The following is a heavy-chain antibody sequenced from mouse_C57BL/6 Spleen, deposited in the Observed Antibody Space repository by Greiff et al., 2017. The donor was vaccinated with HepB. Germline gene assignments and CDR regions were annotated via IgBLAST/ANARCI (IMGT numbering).Heavy chain of an antibody. CDR3: ARSHYYGSPFDY. CDR1: GYSFTSYY. D-gene: IGHD1-1*01. J-gene: IGHJ2*01. Sequence: VQLQQSGPELVKPGASVKISCKASGYSFTSYYIHWVKQRPGQGLEWIGWIYPGSGNTKYNEKFKGKATLTADTSSSTAYMQLSSLTSEDSAVYYCARSHYYGSPFDYWGQGTTLTVSS. V-gene: IGHV1-66*01. CDR2: IYPGSGNT.